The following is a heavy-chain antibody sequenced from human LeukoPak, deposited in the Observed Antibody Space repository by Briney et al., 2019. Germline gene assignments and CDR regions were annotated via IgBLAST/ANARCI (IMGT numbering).Heavy chain of an antibody. CDR2: IRNKANSYTT. CDR3: ARVLVVAGSYYFDS. D-gene: IGHD3-22*01. Sequence: GGSLRLSCAASGFTFSDHYMDWVRQAPGKGLEWVGRIRNKANSYTTEYAASVKGRFTISRDDSKNSLCLQMNSLKTEDTAVYYCARVLVVAGSYYFDSWGQGTVVTVSS. CDR1: GFTFSDHY. J-gene: IGHJ4*02. V-gene: IGHV3-72*01.